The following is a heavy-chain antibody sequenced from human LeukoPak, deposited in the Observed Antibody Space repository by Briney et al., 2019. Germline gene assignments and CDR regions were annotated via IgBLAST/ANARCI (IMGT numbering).Heavy chain of an antibody. D-gene: IGHD3-22*01. Sequence: ASVKVSCKASGYTFTGYYMHWVRQAPGQGLEWMGWINPNSGGTNYAQKFQGRVTITADKSTSTAYMELSSLRSEDTAVYYCASNPNDSFGYFDYWGQGTLVTVSS. V-gene: IGHV1-2*02. CDR2: INPNSGGT. CDR3: ASNPNDSFGYFDY. CDR1: GYTFTGYY. J-gene: IGHJ4*02.